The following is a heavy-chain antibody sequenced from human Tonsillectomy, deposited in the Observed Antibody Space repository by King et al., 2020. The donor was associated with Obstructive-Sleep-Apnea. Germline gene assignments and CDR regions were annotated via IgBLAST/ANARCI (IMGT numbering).Heavy chain of an antibody. V-gene: IGHV4-34*01. CDR1: GGSFSGYS. Sequence: VQLQQWGAGLLKPSETLSLTCAVYGGSFSGYSWSWIRQPPGKGLEWIGEINHSGSTTCNPSLKSRVTISVDASKNQFSLKLTSVTAADTAVYYCARGVRGDDWGSYWGQGTLVTVSS. D-gene: IGHD2-21*02. J-gene: IGHJ4*02. CDR3: ARGVRGDDWGSY. CDR2: INHSGST.